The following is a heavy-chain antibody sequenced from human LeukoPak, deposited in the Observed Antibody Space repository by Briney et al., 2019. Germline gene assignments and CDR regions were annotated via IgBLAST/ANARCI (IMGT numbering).Heavy chain of an antibody. Sequence: PSETLSLTCTVSGGSISNYYWTWIRQPPGKGLEWIGYIFSSGITNYNPSLKSRVTISVDTSNNQFSLKLTSVTAADTAVYYCARGHYDLNLWGQGTLVTASS. J-gene: IGHJ5*02. CDR2: IFSSGIT. D-gene: IGHD3/OR15-3a*01. CDR1: GGSISNYY. V-gene: IGHV4-59*08. CDR3: ARGHYDLNL.